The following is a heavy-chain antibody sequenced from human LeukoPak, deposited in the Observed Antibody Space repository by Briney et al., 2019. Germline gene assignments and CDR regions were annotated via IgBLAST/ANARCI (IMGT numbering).Heavy chain of an antibody. D-gene: IGHD2-15*01. CDR1: GFTFSSYA. CDR2: ISAAGGIT. CDR3: AGYYCSSGTCRKYLDY. V-gene: IGHV3-23*01. Sequence: PTGGSLRLSCAASGFTFSSYAMGWVRQAPGKGLEWVSTISAAGGITYYADSVKGRFTISRDNSKNTLFLQMSSLRAEDTAVYYCAGYYCSSGTCRKYLDYWGQGTLVTVSS. J-gene: IGHJ4*02.